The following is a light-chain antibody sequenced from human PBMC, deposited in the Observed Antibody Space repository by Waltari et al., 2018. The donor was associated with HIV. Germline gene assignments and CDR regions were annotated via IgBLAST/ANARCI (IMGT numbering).Light chain of an antibody. CDR3: AAWDDYMEGHV. CDR1: SANIGTNT. V-gene: IGLV1-44*01. Sequence: QSVLTQPPSASGTPGQTVTISCSGSSANIGTNTVNWYQQLPGTAPKLLIYNTYQRPSGVPDRVSGSQSVTSASLAISGLQSEDEADYYCAAWDDYMEGHVFGGGTKLTIL. J-gene: IGLJ2*01. CDR2: NTY.